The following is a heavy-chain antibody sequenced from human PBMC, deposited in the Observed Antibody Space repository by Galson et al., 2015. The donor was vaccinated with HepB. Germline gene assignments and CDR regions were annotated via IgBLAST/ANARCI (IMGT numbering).Heavy chain of an antibody. Sequence: SLRLSCAASGFTFDDYAMHRVRQAPGKGLEWVSGISWNSGSIAYADSVKGRFTISRDNAKNSLYLQMNSLRAEDTALYYCAKTPVSKDYCGGDCYSQGPLDIWGQGTMVTVSS. J-gene: IGHJ3*02. D-gene: IGHD2-21*02. CDR3: AKTPVSKDYCGGDCYSQGPLDI. V-gene: IGHV3-9*01. CDR2: ISWNSGSI. CDR1: GFTFDDYA.